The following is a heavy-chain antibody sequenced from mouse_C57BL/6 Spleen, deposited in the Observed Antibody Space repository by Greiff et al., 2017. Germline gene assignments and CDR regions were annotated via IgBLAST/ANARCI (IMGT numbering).Heavy chain of an antibody. V-gene: IGHV1-47*01. Sequence: QVQLKESGAELVKPGASVKMSCKASGYTFTTYPIEWMKQNHGKSLEWIGNFHPYNDDTKYNEKFKGKATLTVEKSSSTVYLELSRLTSDDSAVYYCARGNWPSYWYFDVWGTGTTVTVSS. CDR2: FHPYNDDT. CDR3: ARGNWPSYWYFDV. J-gene: IGHJ1*03. CDR1: GYTFTTYP. D-gene: IGHD4-1*01.